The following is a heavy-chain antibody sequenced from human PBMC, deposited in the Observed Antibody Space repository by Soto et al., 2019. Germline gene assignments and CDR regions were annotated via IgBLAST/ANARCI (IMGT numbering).Heavy chain of an antibody. CDR1: GFSLSTSGVG. D-gene: IGHD3-10*01. J-gene: IGHJ6*03. Sequence: QITLKESGPTLVKPTQTLTLTCTFSGFSLSTSGVGVGWIRQPPGKALEWLAVMYWDDDKRYSPSLKSRLTITKDTSKNQVVLTMTNMDPVDTATYYCAHQNYYGSGSYYPYYYYYYMDVWGKGTTVTVSS. CDR3: AHQNYYGSGSYYPYYYYYYMDV. V-gene: IGHV2-5*02. CDR2: MYWDDDK.